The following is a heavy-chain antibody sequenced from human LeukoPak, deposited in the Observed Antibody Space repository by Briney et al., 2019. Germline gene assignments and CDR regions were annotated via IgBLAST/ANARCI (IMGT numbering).Heavy chain of an antibody. J-gene: IGHJ4*02. D-gene: IGHD6-19*01. CDR1: GFTFSKYW. Sequence: GESLRLSCAASGFTFSKYWMLWVRQAPGKGLESISRINTEGTVTTYADSVKGRITVSRDNADNTMLLQMNSVRDEDTAVYYCATKQWLAPPPDSWGQGTPVTVSS. CDR3: ATKQWLAPPPDS. V-gene: IGHV3-74*01. CDR2: INTEGTVT.